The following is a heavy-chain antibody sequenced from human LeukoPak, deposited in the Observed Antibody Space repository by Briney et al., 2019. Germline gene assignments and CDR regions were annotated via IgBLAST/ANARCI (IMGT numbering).Heavy chain of an antibody. CDR1: GFTFSSYW. V-gene: IGHV3-7*01. J-gene: IGHJ3*02. CDR2: IKQDGSEK. CDR3: ASGAMVRGVIIDAFDI. D-gene: IGHD3-10*01. Sequence: GGSLRLSCAASGFTFSSYWMSWVRQAPGKGLEWVANIKQDGSEKYYVDSVKGRFTISRDNAKNSLYLQMNSLRAEDTAVYYCASGAMVRGVIIDAFDIWGQGTMVTVSS.